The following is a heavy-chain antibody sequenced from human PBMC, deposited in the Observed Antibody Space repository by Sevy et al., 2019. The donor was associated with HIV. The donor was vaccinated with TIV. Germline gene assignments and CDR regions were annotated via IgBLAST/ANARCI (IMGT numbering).Heavy chain of an antibody. D-gene: IGHD2-21*01. CDR3: AGDKGVMKAFDI. Sequence: SETLSLTCTVSGGSISSYYWSWIRQPPGKGLEWIGYIYYSGSTNYNPSLKSRVTISVDTSKNQFSLKLSSVTAADTAVYYCAGDKGVMKAFDIWGQGTMVTVSS. J-gene: IGHJ3*02. V-gene: IGHV4-59*01. CDR2: IYYSGST. CDR1: GGSISSYY.